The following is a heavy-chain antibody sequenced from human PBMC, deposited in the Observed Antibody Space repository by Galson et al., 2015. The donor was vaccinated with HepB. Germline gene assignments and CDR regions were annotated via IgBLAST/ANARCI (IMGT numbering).Heavy chain of an antibody. CDR1: GYTLTELS. V-gene: IGHV1-24*01. Sequence: SVKVSCKVSGYTLTELSMHWVRQAPGKGLEWMGGFDPEDGETIYAQKFQGRVTMTEDTSTDTAYMELSSLRSEDTAVYYCATYSSSWRGDYYYGMDVWGQGTTVTVSS. CDR2: FDPEDGET. CDR3: ATYSSSWRGDYYYGMDV. J-gene: IGHJ6*02. D-gene: IGHD6-13*01.